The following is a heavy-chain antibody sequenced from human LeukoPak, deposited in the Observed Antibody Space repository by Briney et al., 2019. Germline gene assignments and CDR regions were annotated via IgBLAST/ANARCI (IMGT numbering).Heavy chain of an antibody. V-gene: IGHV3-7*01. Sequence: GGSLTLSCAASGFTFSRYWMSWVRQAPGKGLEWVANIKQGGSDKYYVNSVKGRFTISRDNAKNSLYLQMNSLRAEDTGVYYCAREGYCSSTSCHGFEDWGQGTLVTVSS. CDR3: AREGYCSSTSCHGFED. J-gene: IGHJ4*02. D-gene: IGHD2-2*01. CDR1: GFTFSRYW. CDR2: IKQGGSDK.